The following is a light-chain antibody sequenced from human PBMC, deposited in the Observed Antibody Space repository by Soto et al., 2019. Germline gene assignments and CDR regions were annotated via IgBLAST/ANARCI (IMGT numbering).Light chain of an antibody. V-gene: IGKV3-20*01. J-gene: IGKJ5*01. CDR2: GAS. Sequence: EIVLTQSPGTLSLSPGDGTILSCRARQSVSRTYLAWCQQKPGQAPRFLIYGASSRATGTPDRFSGSGSGTDFTLTISRLEPEDFAVYYCQQYGSPPITFGQGTRLEIK. CDR1: QSVSRTY. CDR3: QQYGSPPIT.